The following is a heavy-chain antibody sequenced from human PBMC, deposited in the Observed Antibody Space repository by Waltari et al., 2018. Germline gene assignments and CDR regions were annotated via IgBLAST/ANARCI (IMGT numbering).Heavy chain of an antibody. D-gene: IGHD5-12*01. V-gene: IGHV4-38-2*01. CDR3: TGEVLGYCTRAACRRLEA. CDR2: IYYDGAN. CDR1: GYAVNSVFY. Sequence: QVQLQESGPGLVKSSETLSPTCDVSGYAVNSVFYWAWIRQAPGKGLGWVATIYYDGANFYSPSLKRRLFVSKDNSKNQISLNLKAVTGAEKGVEYCTGEVLGYCTRAACRRLEAWGRGTLVTVSS. J-gene: IGHJ5*02.